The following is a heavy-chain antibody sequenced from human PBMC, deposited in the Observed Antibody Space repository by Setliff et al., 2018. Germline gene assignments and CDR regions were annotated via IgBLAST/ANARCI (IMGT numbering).Heavy chain of an antibody. V-gene: IGHV4-59*01. CDR2: IYYSGST. CDR3: ARVVLYHNWFDP. Sequence: SETLSLTCTVSGGSISSYYWSWIRQPPGKGLEWIGYIYYSGSTNYNPSLKSRVTISVETSKNQFSLKLSSVTAADTAVYYCARVVLYHNWFDPWGQGTLVTVSS. CDR1: GGSISSYY. J-gene: IGHJ5*02.